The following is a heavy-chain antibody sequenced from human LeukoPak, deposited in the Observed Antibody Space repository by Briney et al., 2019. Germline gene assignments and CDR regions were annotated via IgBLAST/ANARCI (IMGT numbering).Heavy chain of an antibody. CDR3: ARLPISTDDY. J-gene: IGHJ4*02. V-gene: IGHV1-2*02. CDR2: INPNSGGT. D-gene: IGHD2-8*02. Sequence: ASVKVSCKASGGTFSSYAISWVRQAPGQGLEWMGWINPNSGGTNYAQKFQGRVTMTRDTSISTAYMELSRLRSDDTAVYYCARLPISTDDYWGQGTLVTVSS. CDR1: GGTFSSYA.